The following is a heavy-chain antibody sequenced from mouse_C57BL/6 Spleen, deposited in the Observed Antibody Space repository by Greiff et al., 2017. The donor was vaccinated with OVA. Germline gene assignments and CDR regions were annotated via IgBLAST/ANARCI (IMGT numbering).Heavy chain of an antibody. Sequence: VQLQQPGAELVRPGTSVKLSCKASGYTFTSYWMHWVKQRPGQGLEWIGVIDPSDSYTNYNQKFKGKATLTVDTSSSTAYMQRSSLTSEDSAVYYCARERLRRDAMDYWGQGTSVTVSS. CDR1: GYTFTSYW. CDR2: IDPSDSYT. CDR3: ARERLRRDAMDY. J-gene: IGHJ4*01. V-gene: IGHV1-59*01. D-gene: IGHD2-4*01.